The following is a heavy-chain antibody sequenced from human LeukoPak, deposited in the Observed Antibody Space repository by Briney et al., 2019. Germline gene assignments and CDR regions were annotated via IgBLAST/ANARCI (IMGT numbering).Heavy chain of an antibody. CDR2: IYSGGDT. D-gene: IGHD1-26*01. CDR1: GFTFSINY. CDR3: VKTTMTVGGSIFDS. V-gene: IGHV3-66*01. Sequence: GGSLRLSCTASGFTFSINYMAWVRQAPGKGLEWVSVIYSGGDTYYADSVKGRFTISRDNAKNSLYLQMNNLRAEDTAVYYCVKTTMTVGGSIFDSWGQGTLVTVSS. J-gene: IGHJ5*01.